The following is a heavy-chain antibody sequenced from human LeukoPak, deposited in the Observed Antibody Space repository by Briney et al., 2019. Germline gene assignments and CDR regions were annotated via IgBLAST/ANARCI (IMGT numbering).Heavy chain of an antibody. J-gene: IGHJ5*02. CDR3: AREGSGSYYSWFDP. CDR1: GYSISSGYY. Sequence: SETLSLTCAVSGYSISSGYYWGWIRQPPGKGLEWIASIYQIGSAYYNPSLKSRVTISIDRSKNQFSLSLSSVTAADTAVYYCAREGSGSYYSWFDPWGPGILVTVSS. D-gene: IGHD3-10*01. CDR2: IYQIGSA. V-gene: IGHV4-38-2*02.